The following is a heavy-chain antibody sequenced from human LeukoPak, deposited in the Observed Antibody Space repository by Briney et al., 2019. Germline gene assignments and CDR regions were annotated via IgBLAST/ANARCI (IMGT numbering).Heavy chain of an antibody. Sequence: GASVKVSCKASGGTFSSYAISWVRQAPGQGLEWIVEIIPIFGTANYAQKFQGRVTITADESTSTAYMELSSLRSEDTAVYYCARDLAYCGGDCYSVAFDIWGQGTMVTVSS. J-gene: IGHJ3*02. CDR2: IIPIFGTA. D-gene: IGHD2-21*01. CDR1: GGTFSSYA. CDR3: ARDLAYCGGDCYSVAFDI. V-gene: IGHV1-69*01.